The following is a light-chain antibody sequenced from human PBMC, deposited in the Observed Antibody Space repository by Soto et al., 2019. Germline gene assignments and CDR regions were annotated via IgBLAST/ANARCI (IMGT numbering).Light chain of an antibody. J-gene: IGKJ2*01. Sequence: EIAMTQSLATLSVSPGEKVTLSCRASQSVSINLAWYQQKPGQAPRLLIYEASTRATGIPARFSGGGSGTEFTLTISSLQSEDFAVYFCQQYNDWPYTFGQGTKLEIK. CDR1: QSVSIN. CDR2: EAS. V-gene: IGKV3-15*01. CDR3: QQYNDWPYT.